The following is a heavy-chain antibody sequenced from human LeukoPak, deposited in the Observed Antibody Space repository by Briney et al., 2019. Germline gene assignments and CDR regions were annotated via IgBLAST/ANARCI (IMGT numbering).Heavy chain of an antibody. V-gene: IGHV1-69*06. D-gene: IGHD3-22*01. J-gene: IGHJ4*02. Sequence: ASVKVSCKASGGTFSSYAISWVRQAPGQGLEWMGGIIPIFGTANYAQKFQGRVTITADKSTSTAYMELSSLRSEDTAVYYCARDFVRDSSGYDYGYFDYWGQGTLVTVSS. CDR2: IIPIFGTA. CDR1: GGTFSSYA. CDR3: ARDFVRDSSGYDYGYFDY.